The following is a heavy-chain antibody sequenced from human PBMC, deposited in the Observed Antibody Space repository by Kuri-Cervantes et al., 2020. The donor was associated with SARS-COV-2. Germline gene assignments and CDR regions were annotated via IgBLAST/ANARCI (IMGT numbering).Heavy chain of an antibody. CDR1: GFTFSNAW. Sequence: GGSLRLSCAASGFTFSNAWMNWVRQAPGKGLEWVSYISSSSSTIYYADSVKGRFTISRDNAKNSLYLQMNSLRDEDAAVYYCASTSSSWYRNWFDPWGQGTLVTVSS. CDR2: ISSSSSTI. D-gene: IGHD6-13*01. V-gene: IGHV3-48*02. CDR3: ASTSSSWYRNWFDP. J-gene: IGHJ5*02.